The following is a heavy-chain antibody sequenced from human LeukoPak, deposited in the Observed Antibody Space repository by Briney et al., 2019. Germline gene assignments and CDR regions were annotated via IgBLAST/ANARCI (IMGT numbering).Heavy chain of an antibody. Sequence: GESLKISCKGSGYSFTSYWISWVRQMPGKGLEWMGRIDPSDSYTNYSPSFQGHVTISADKSISTAYLQWSSLKASDTAMYYCARPRHYYDSSGYYPGALDIWGQGTMVTVSS. D-gene: IGHD3-22*01. J-gene: IGHJ3*02. CDR3: ARPRHYYDSSGYYPGALDI. V-gene: IGHV5-10-1*01. CDR1: GYSFTSYW. CDR2: IDPSDSYT.